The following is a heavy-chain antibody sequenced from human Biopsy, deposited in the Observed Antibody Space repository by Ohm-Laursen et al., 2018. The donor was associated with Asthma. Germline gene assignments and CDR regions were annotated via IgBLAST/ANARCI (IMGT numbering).Heavy chain of an antibody. J-gene: IGHJ6*02. CDR3: ARAVDYSHYYGIDV. V-gene: IGHV1-18*01. CDR2: ISVYNGNT. CDR1: GYTFNSAG. D-gene: IGHD3-10*01. Sequence: GASVKVSCKASGYTFNSAGITWVRQAPGQGLERMGWISVYNGNTKVAQELQDRVTMITDTSTSTAYMELRSLRSDDTAVYFCARAVDYSHYYGIDVWGQGTTVTVS.